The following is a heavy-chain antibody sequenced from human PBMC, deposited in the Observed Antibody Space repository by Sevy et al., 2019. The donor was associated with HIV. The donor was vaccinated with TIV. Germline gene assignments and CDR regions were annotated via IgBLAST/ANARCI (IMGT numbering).Heavy chain of an antibody. CDR1: GYTFTGYY. V-gene: IGHV1-2*02. CDR3: ASGISGSYYSTTYYYYYGMDV. D-gene: IGHD3-10*01. J-gene: IGHJ6*02. Sequence: ASVKVSCKASGYTFTGYYMHWVRQAPGQGLEWMGWINPNSGGTNYAQKFQGRVTMTRDTSIRTACMEQSRLRSEDTAVYYCASGISGSYYSTTYYYYYGMDVWGQGTTVTVSS. CDR2: INPNSGGT.